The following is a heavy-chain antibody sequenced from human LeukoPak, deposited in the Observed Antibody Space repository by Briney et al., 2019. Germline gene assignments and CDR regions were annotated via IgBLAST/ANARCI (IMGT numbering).Heavy chain of an antibody. J-gene: IGHJ4*02. CDR2: ISYDGSNK. Sequence: PGRSLRLSCAASGFTFSSYGMHWVRQAPGKGLEWVAVISYDGSNKYYADSVKGRFTISRDNSKNTLYLQMNSLRAEDTAVYYCAKEAKRWLHQKGYYFDYWGQGTLVTVSS. D-gene: IGHD5-24*01. CDR3: AKEAKRWLHQKGYYFDY. V-gene: IGHV3-30*18. CDR1: GFTFSSYG.